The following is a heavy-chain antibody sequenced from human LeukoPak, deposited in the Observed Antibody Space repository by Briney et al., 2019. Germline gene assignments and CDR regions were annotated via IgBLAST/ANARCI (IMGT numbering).Heavy chain of an antibody. CDR1: GFTFSSYW. V-gene: IGHV3-7*01. Sequence: PRGSLRLSCAASGFTFSSYWMSWVRQAPGKGLEWVANIKQDGSEKYYVDSVKGRFTISRDNAKNSLYLQLNSLRAEDTAVYYCAREAGFCSGGSCYRGAFDYWGQGTQVTVSS. CDR2: IKQDGSEK. CDR3: AREAGFCSGGSCYRGAFDY. D-gene: IGHD2-15*01. J-gene: IGHJ4*02.